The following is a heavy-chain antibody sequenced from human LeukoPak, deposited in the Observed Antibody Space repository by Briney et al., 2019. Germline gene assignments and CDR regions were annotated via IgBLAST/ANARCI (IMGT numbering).Heavy chain of an antibody. CDR1: GFTLSSHA. J-gene: IGHJ4*02. CDR2: ISYDGNIK. V-gene: IGHV3-30*04. D-gene: IGHD5-24*01. CDR3: ARDPVATIQQTFDY. Sequence: GGSLRLSCAASGFTLSSHAIHWVRQAPGKGLEWVALISYDGNIKYYADSVKGRFTISRDNSKNTLSLQMNSLRPEDTAVYYCARDPVATIQQTFDYWGQGTLVTVSS.